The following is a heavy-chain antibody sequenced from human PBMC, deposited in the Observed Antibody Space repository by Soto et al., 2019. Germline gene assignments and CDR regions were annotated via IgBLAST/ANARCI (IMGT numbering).Heavy chain of an antibody. CDR1: GGSISSSNW. D-gene: IGHD6-19*01. Sequence: SETLSLTCAVSGGSISSSNWWSWVRQPPGKGLEWIGEIYHSGSTNYNPSLKSRVTISVDKSKNQFSLKLSSVTAADTAVYYCASTYSSGWLTDYWGQGTLVTVSS. CDR3: ASTYSSGWLTDY. V-gene: IGHV4-4*02. J-gene: IGHJ4*02. CDR2: IYHSGST.